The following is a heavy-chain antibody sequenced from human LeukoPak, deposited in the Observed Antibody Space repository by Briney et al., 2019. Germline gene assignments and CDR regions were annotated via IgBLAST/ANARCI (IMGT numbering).Heavy chain of an antibody. V-gene: IGHV3-23*01. J-gene: IGHJ4*02. Sequence: GGSLRLSCAASGFTFSSYAMSWVRQALGKGLEWVSAISGSGGSTYYADSVKGRFTISRDNSKNTLYLQMNSLRAEDTAVYYCAPNEYCSSTSCFHDYWGQGTLVTVSS. D-gene: IGHD2-2*01. CDR3: APNEYCSSTSCFHDY. CDR1: GFTFSSYA. CDR2: ISGSGGST.